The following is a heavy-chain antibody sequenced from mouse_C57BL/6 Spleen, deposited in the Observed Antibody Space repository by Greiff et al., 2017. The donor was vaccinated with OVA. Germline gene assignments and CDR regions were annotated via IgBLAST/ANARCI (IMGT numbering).Heavy chain of an antibody. J-gene: IGHJ1*03. D-gene: IGHD4-1*01. CDR2: INPNNGGT. V-gene: IGHV1-26*01. Sequence: EVQLQQSGPELVKPGASVKISCKASGYTFTDYYMNWVKQSHGKSLEWIGDINPNNGGTSYNQKFKGKATLTVDKSSSTAYMELRSLTSEDSAVYYCQKGAGTRNWYFDVWGTGTTVTVSS. CDR1: GYTFTDYY. CDR3: QKGAGTRNWYFDV.